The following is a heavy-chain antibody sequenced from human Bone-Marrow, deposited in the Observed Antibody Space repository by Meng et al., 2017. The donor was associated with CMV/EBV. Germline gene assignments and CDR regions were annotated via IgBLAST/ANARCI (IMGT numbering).Heavy chain of an antibody. J-gene: IGHJ6*02. V-gene: IGHV3-30*04. Sequence: LSLTCAASGFTFSSYAMHWVRQAPGKGLEWVAVISYDGSNKYYADSVKGRFTISRDNSKNTLYLQMNSLRAEETAVYYCARDRMVVTFYYYNGIDVWGHGPTVTVSS. CDR2: ISYDGSNK. CDR3: ARDRMVVTFYYYNGIDV. D-gene: IGHD4-23*01. CDR1: GFTFSSYA.